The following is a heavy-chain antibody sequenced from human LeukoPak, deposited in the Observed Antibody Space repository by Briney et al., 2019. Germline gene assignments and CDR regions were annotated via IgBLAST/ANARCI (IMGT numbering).Heavy chain of an antibody. CDR2: ISSSSYI. Sequence: PGGSLRLSCAASGFTFSSYSMNWIRQAPGKGLEWVSSISSSSYIYYADSVKGRFTISRDDAKNSLYLQMNSLRAEDTAVYYCARDYYDSSGYYQRFDYWGQGTLVTVSS. CDR1: GFTFSSYS. CDR3: ARDYYDSSGYYQRFDY. V-gene: IGHV3-21*01. D-gene: IGHD3-22*01. J-gene: IGHJ4*02.